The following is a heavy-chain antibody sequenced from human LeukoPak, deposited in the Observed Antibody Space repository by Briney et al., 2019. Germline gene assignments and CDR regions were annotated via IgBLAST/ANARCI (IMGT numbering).Heavy chain of an antibody. D-gene: IGHD3-16*01. CDR3: ARWLRDYIWGSRKPTYSWFDP. CDR1: GGTFSSYV. V-gene: IGHV1-69*13. CDR2: IIPIFGTA. Sequence: SVKVSCKASGGTFSSYVISWVRQAPGQGLEWMGGIIPIFGTANYAQKFQGRVTITADESTSTAYMELSSLRSEDTAVYYCARWLRDYIWGSRKPTYSWFDPWGQGTLVTVSS. J-gene: IGHJ5*02.